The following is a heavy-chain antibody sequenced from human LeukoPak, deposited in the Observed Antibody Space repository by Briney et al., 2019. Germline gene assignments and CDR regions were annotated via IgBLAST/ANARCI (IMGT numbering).Heavy chain of an antibody. Sequence: GGSLRLSCAASGFTFSSYDMNWVRQAPGKGLEWVSYISSSGSTIYYADSVKGRFTISRDNAKNSLYLQMNSLRAEDTAVYYCARGLLRFNGMDVWGQGTTVTVSS. CDR2: ISSSGSTI. J-gene: IGHJ6*02. V-gene: IGHV3-48*03. CDR3: ARGLLRFNGMDV. CDR1: GFTFSSYD. D-gene: IGHD3-3*01.